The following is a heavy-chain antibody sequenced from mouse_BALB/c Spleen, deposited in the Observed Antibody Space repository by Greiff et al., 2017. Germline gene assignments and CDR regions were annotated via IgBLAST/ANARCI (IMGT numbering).Heavy chain of an antibody. Sequence: EVKLVESGGDLVKPGGSLKLSCAASGFTFSSYGMSWVRQTPDKRLEWVATISSGGSYTYYPDSVKGRFTISRDNAKNTLYLQMSSLKSEDTAMYYCDGSSYAAWFAYWGQGTLVTVSA. V-gene: IGHV5-6*01. CDR2: ISSGGSYT. J-gene: IGHJ3*01. D-gene: IGHD1-1*01. CDR1: GFTFSSYG. CDR3: DGSSYAAWFAY.